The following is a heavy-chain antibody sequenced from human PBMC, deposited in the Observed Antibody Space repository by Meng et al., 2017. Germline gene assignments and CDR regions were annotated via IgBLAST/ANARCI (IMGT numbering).Heavy chain of an antibody. D-gene: IGHD3-22*01. Sequence: SETLSLTCAVSGYSISSGYYWGWIRQPPGKGLEWIGSIYHSGSTYYNPSLKSRVTMSVDTSKNQFSLKLSSVTAADTAVYYCASRNPDSYNWFDPWGQGTLVTVSS. CDR2: IYHSGST. V-gene: IGHV4-38-2*01. J-gene: IGHJ5*02. CDR1: GYSISSGYY. CDR3: ASRNPDSYNWFDP.